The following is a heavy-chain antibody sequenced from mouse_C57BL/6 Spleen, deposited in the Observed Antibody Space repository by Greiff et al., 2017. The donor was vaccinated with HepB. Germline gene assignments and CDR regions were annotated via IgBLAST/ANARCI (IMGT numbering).Heavy chain of an antibody. Sequence: EVQLQESGPELVKPGASVKMSCKASGYTFTDYNMHWVKQSHGKSLEWIGYINPNNGGTSYNQKFKGKATLTVNKSSSTAYMELRSLTSEDSAVYYCASSGNWYFDVWGTGTTVTVSS. CDR3: ASSGNWYFDV. J-gene: IGHJ1*03. D-gene: IGHD4-1*01. V-gene: IGHV1-22*01. CDR2: INPNNGGT. CDR1: GYTFTDYN.